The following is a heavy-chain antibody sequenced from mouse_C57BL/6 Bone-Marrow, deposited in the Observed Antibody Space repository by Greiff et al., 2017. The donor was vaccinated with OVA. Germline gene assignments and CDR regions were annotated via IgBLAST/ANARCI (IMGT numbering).Heavy chain of an antibody. CDR1: GFTFSRYG. Sequence: EVQVVASGGVLVKPGGSLQLSCAASGFTFSRYGMSWVRQTPAKRLEWVATISSGGSYIYYPDTVKGRFTISRDTAKNTLYLQMSNLKSEDTAMYYGGRHRTGRWYLDVWGTGTTVTVSS. J-gene: IGHJ1*03. D-gene: IGHD3-3*01. CDR3: GRHRTGRWYLDV. V-gene: IGHV5-6*01. CDR2: ISSGGSYI.